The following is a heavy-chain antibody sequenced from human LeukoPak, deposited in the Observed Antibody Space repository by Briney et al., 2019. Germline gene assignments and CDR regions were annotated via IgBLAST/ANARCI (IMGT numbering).Heavy chain of an antibody. CDR2: ISWDGGST. D-gene: IGHD3-3*02. J-gene: IGHJ4*02. Sequence: GGSLRLSCAASGFTFDDYTMHWVRQAPGKGLEWVSLISWDGGSTYYADSVKGRFTISRDNSKNSLYLQMNSLRTEDTALYYCAKASPDLLDAIPDYWGQGTLVTVSS. CDR1: GFTFDDYT. V-gene: IGHV3-43*01. CDR3: AKASPDLLDAIPDY.